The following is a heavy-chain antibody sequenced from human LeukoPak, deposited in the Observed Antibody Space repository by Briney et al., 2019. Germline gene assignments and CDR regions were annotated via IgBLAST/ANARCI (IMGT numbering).Heavy chain of an antibody. D-gene: IGHD3-16*01. J-gene: IGHJ3*02. V-gene: IGHV3-21*01. CDR1: GLPFRGYS. CDR2: ISSSSSYI. CDR3: ARDTGGGFSRRSFDI. Sequence: PGGPLNFSGEASGLPFRGYSMTWVGQAPGKGLKWVSPISSSSSYIYYADSVKGRFTISRDNAKNSLYLQMNSLRAEDTAVYYCARDTGGGFSRRSFDIWGQGTMVTVSS.